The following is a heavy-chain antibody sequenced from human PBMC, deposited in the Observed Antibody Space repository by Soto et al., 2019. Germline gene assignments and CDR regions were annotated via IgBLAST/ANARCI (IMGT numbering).Heavy chain of an antibody. D-gene: IGHD6-6*01. CDR2: ISGSGGST. CDR1: GFTFSSYA. V-gene: IGHV3-23*01. CDR3: AKSIAARSRYYYYYMDV. J-gene: IGHJ6*03. Sequence: GGSLRLSCAASGFTFSSYAMSWVRQAPGKGLEWVSAISGSGGSTYYADSVKGRFTISRDNSKNTLYLQMNSLRAEDTAVYYCAKSIAARSRYYYYYMDVWGKGTTVTVSS.